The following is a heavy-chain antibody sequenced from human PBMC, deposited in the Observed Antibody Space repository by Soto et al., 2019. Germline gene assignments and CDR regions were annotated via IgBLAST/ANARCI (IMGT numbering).Heavy chain of an antibody. CDR3: ARDHINYYGMDV. Sequence: SVKVSCKASGGTFSSYAISWVLQAPGQGLEWMGGIIPIFGTANYAQKFQGRVTITADESTSTAYMELSSLRSEDTAVYYCARDHINYYGMDVWGQGTTVTVSS. V-gene: IGHV1-69*13. J-gene: IGHJ6*02. CDR2: IIPIFGTA. CDR1: GGTFSSYA.